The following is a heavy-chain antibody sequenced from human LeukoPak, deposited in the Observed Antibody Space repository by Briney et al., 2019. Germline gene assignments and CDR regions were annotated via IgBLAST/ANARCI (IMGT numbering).Heavy chain of an antibody. CDR2: INHSGST. J-gene: IGHJ4*02. Sequence: PSETLSLTCAVYGGSFSGYYWSWIRQPPGKGLEWIGEINHSGSTNYNPSLKSRVTISVDTSKNQFSLKLSSVTAADTAVYYCARGRSGWYAFFDYWGQGTLVTVSS. D-gene: IGHD6-19*01. CDR3: ARGRSGWYAFFDY. V-gene: IGHV4-34*01. CDR1: GGSFSGYY.